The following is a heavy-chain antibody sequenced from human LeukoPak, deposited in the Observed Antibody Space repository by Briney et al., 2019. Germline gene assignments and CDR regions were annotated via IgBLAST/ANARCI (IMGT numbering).Heavy chain of an antibody. CDR1: GYTFTGYY. Sequence: ASVKVSCKASGYTFTGYYMHWVRQAPGQGLEWMGWINPNSGGTNYAQKFQGRVTMTRDTSISTAYMELSRLRSDDTAVYYCARGGDYSLFYYYYYMDVWGKGTTVTVSS. J-gene: IGHJ6*03. CDR3: ARGGDYSLFYYYYYMDV. D-gene: IGHD4-11*01. CDR2: INPNSGGT. V-gene: IGHV1-2*02.